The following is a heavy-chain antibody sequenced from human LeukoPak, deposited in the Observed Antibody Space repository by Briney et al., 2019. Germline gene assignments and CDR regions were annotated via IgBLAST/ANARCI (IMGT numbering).Heavy chain of an antibody. J-gene: IGHJ4*02. Sequence: GGSLRLSCAASGFPLSSNAMSWVRQAPGKGLVWVSAISSGVDSTYYADSVKGRFTISRDNSKNTLYLQMNSLRAEDTAVYYCAKGKNGFDYWGQGTLVTVSS. CDR2: ISSGVDST. CDR1: GFPLSSNA. V-gene: IGHV3-23*01. CDR3: AKGKNGFDY. D-gene: IGHD2-8*01.